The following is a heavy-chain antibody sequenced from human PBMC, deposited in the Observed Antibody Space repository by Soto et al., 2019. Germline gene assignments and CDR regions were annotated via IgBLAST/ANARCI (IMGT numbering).Heavy chain of an antibody. CDR3: ASDDDFWGGYSFPFDY. CDR1: GFTFSSYS. Sequence: EVQLVESGGGSVQPGGSLRLSCAASGFTFSSYSMNWVRQAPGKGLEWVSYISSSSSTIYYADSVKGRFTISRDNAKNSLYLQMNSLRAEDTAVYYCASDDDFWGGYSFPFDYWGQGTLVTVSS. V-gene: IGHV3-48*01. CDR2: ISSSSSTI. J-gene: IGHJ4*02. D-gene: IGHD3-3*01.